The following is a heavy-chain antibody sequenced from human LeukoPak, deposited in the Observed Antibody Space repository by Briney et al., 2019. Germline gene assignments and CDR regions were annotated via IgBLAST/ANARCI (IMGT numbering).Heavy chain of an antibody. V-gene: IGHV4-34*01. CDR3: ARGSRVENWFDP. D-gene: IGHD1-1*01. J-gene: IGHJ5*02. Sequence: SETLSLTCAVYGGSFNGYYWSWIRQPPGKGLEWIGEINHSGSTNYNPSLKSRVTISVDTSKNQFSLKLSSVTAADTAVYYCARGSRVENWFDPWGQGTLVTVSS. CDR1: GGSFNGYY. CDR2: INHSGST.